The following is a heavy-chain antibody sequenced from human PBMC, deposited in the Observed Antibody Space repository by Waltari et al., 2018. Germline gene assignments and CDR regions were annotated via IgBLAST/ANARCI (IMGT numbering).Heavy chain of an antibody. CDR1: GGSFSSYY. V-gene: IGHV4-34*01. D-gene: IGHD7-27*01. J-gene: IGHJ4*02. CDR2: INHIGST. Sequence: QVQLQQWGAGLLKPSETLSLTCAVYGGSFSSYYWSWIRQPPGKGLECIGEINHIGSTNYNPSLKSRVTISVDTSKNQFSLKLSSVTAADTAVFYCARVRATGAFDYWGQGTLVTVSS. CDR3: ARVRATGAFDY.